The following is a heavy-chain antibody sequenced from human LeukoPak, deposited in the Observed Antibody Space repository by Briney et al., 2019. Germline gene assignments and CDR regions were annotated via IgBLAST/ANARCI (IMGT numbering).Heavy chain of an antibody. Sequence: ASVKVSCKASGYTFTSYGISWVRQAPGQGLEWMGWICAYNGNTNYAQKLQGRVTMTTDTSTSTAYMELRSLRSDDTAVYYCARVQFCSGGSCYSFDYWGQGTLVTVSS. CDR2: ICAYNGNT. J-gene: IGHJ4*02. CDR3: ARVQFCSGGSCYSFDY. CDR1: GYTFTSYG. V-gene: IGHV1-18*01. D-gene: IGHD2-15*01.